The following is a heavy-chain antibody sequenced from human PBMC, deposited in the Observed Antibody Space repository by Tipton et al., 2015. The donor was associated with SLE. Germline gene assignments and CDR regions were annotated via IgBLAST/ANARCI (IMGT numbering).Heavy chain of an antibody. J-gene: IGHJ4*02. CDR2: VSASNGHT. CDR3: ARGGSSWSFDY. CDR1: GYTFTNYD. Sequence: QSGAEVKKPGASVKVSCKASGYTFTNYDVNWVRQATGQGLEWLGWVSASNGHTNFAQKLRGRVTMTTDSSTSTAYMDLRSLRSDDTAVHYCARGGSSWSFDYWGQGMPVTVSS. V-gene: IGHV1-18*01. D-gene: IGHD6-13*01.